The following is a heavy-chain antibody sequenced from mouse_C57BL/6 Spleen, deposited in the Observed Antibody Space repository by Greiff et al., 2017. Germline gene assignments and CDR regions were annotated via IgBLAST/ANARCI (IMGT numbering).Heavy chain of an antibody. CDR1: GFNITDYY. CDR2: IDPEGGGT. J-gene: IGHJ1*03. V-gene: IGHV14-2*01. CDR3: ARGGYGYWYLDV. Sequence: VQLQQSGAELVKPGASVKLSCTASGFNITDYYMHWVKQRTEQGLEWIGRIDPEGGGTKYAPKFQGKATLTADTSSNTAYLQLSSLTSEDTAVYYCARGGYGYWYLDVWGTGTTVTVSS. D-gene: IGHD2-2*01.